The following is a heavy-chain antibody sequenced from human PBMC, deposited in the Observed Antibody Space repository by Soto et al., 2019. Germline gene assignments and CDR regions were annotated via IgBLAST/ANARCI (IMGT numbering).Heavy chain of an antibody. D-gene: IGHD2-15*01. CDR3: ARLVVAGSPLDY. CDR2: TSAFYGNS. CDR1: GYPFSSYG. Sequence: QVHLVQSAAEVKKPGASVTVSCKASGYPFSSYGITWVRQAPGQGLEWMGWTSAFYGNSTYSEKFQGRVTMTIDTSTSTAYMDLTSLKSDDTAVYYCARLVVAGSPLDYWGQGTLATVSS. V-gene: IGHV1-18*04. J-gene: IGHJ4*02.